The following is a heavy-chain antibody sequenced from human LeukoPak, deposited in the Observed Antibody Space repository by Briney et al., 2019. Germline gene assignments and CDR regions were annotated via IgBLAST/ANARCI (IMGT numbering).Heavy chain of an antibody. V-gene: IGHV4-34*01. J-gene: IGHJ4*02. CDR1: GGSFSGYY. Sequence: PSETLSLTCAVYGGSFSGYYWSWIRQPPGKGLEWTGEINHSGSTNYNPSLKSRVAISVDTSKNQFSLKLSSVTAADTAVYYCASRVRYYDSSGFFSWGQGTLVTVSS. CDR2: INHSGST. CDR3: ASRVRYYDSSGFFS. D-gene: IGHD3-22*01.